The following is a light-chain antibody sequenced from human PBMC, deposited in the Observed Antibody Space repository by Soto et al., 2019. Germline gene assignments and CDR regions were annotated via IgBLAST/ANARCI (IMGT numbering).Light chain of an antibody. Sequence: QSALTQPASVSGSPGQSITISCTGTSSDIGCYNYVSWYQQLPGKVPKLIIYDVSNRPSGVSDRFSGSKSGNAASLTISGLQSEDEADYYCSSYTSTSTLYVFGTGTKVTVL. CDR2: DVS. CDR3: SSYTSTSTLYV. CDR1: SSDIGCYNY. J-gene: IGLJ1*01. V-gene: IGLV2-14*03.